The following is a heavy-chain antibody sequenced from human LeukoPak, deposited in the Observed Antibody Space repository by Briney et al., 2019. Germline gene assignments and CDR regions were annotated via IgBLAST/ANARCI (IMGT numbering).Heavy chain of an antibody. CDR2: ISSSSSYI. D-gene: IGHD2-15*01. Sequence: GGSLRLSCAASGFTFSSYSMNWVRQAPGKGLEWVSSISSSSSYIYYADSVKGRFTISRGNAKNSLYLQMNSLRAEDTAVYYCARAGYCSGGSCGDYWGQGTLVTVSS. V-gene: IGHV3-21*01. CDR3: ARAGYCSGGSCGDY. J-gene: IGHJ4*02. CDR1: GFTFSSYS.